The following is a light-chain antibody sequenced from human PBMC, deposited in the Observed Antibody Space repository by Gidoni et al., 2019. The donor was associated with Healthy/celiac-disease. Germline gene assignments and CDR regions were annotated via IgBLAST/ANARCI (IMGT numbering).Light chain of an antibody. CDR2: DAS. CDR3: QQYNSYWMYT. Sequence: DIQMTQSPSTLSASVGDRVTITCRASQSISSWLAWYQQKPGKAPKLLIYDASSLESGVPSRFSGSGSWTEFTLTISSLQPDDFATYYCQQYNSYWMYTFGQGTKLEIK. J-gene: IGKJ2*01. CDR1: QSISSW. V-gene: IGKV1-5*01.